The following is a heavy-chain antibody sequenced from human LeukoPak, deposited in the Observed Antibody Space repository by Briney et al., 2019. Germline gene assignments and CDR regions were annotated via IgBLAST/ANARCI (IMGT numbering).Heavy chain of an antibody. CDR2: IYYSGST. D-gene: IGHD3-22*01. CDR3: EATYYYDSSGYYYRPYYYYYMDV. J-gene: IGHJ6*03. V-gene: IGHV4-39*01. Sequence: PSETLSLTCTVPGGSISSSSYYWGWLRQPPGTGLEWVGSIYYSGSTYYNPSRKSRVTISVDTSKNQFSLKLSSVTAADTAVYYCEATYYYDSSGYYYRPYYYYYMDVWGKGTTVTVSS. CDR1: GGSISSSSYY.